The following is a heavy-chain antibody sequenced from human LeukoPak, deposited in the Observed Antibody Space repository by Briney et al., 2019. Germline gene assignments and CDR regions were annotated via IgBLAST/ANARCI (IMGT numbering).Heavy chain of an antibody. CDR3: ARESESYDSSGSTFAY. J-gene: IGHJ4*02. V-gene: IGHV3-30*02. CDR1: GFTFSSYG. Sequence: GGSLRLSCAASGFTFSSYGMHWVRQAPGKGLEWVASIRYDGSSKYYADSVKGRFTISRDNSKNTLYLQMNSLRAEDTAVYYCARESESYDSSGSTFAYWGQGTLVTVSS. D-gene: IGHD3-22*01. CDR2: IRYDGSSK.